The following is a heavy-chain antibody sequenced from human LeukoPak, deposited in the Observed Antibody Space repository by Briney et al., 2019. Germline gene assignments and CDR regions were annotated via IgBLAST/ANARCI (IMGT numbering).Heavy chain of an antibody. CDR1: GGSISSYY. CDR2: IYYSGST. CDR3: ARGTLFYYYGMDV. Sequence: SETLSLTCTVSGGSISSYYWSWIRQPPGKGLEWIGYIYYSGSTNYNPSLKSRATISVDTSKNQFSLKLSSVTAADTAVYYCARGTLFYYYGMDVWDQGTTVTVSS. J-gene: IGHJ6*02. D-gene: IGHD2-15*01. V-gene: IGHV4-59*01.